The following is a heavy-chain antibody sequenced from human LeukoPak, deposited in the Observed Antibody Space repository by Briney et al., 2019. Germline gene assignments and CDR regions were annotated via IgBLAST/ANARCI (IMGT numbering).Heavy chain of an antibody. CDR2: ISGSGGST. CDR1: GFTFSSYA. V-gene: IGHV3-23*01. J-gene: IGHJ6*02. Sequence: GGSLRLSCAASGFTFSSYAMSWVRQAPGKGLEWVSSISGSGGSTYYADSVKGRFTISRDNSKSTLYLQMNSLRAEDTAVYYCAKYLGSYYYYGMDVWGQGTTVTVSS. CDR3: AKYLGSYYYYGMDV.